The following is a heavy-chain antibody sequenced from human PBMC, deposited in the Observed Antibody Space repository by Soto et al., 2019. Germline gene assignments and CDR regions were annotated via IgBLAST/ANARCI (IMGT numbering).Heavy chain of an antibody. CDR2: INHSGST. CDR1: GGSFSGYY. V-gene: IGHV4-34*01. J-gene: IGHJ4*02. Sequence: SETLSLTCAVYGGSFSGYYWSWIRQPPGKGLEWIGEINHSGSTNYNPSLKSRVTISVDTSKNQFSLKLSSVTAADTAVHYCASKGHYFDYWGQGTLVTVSS. CDR3: ASKGHYFDY.